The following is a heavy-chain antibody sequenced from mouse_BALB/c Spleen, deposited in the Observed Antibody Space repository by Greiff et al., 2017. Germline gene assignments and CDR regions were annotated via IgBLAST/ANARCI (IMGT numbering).Heavy chain of an antibody. CDR2: IYPGSGNT. V-gene: IGHV1-77*01. CDR3: ANLYGNYGAMDY. J-gene: IGHJ4*01. Sequence: VQLQQSGAELARPGASVKLSCKASGYTFTDYYINWVKQRPGQGLEWIGEIYPGSGNTYYNEKFKGKATLTADKSSSTAYMQLSSLTSEASAVYFCANLYGNYGAMDYWGQGTSVTVSS. CDR1: GYTFTDYY. D-gene: IGHD2-10*02.